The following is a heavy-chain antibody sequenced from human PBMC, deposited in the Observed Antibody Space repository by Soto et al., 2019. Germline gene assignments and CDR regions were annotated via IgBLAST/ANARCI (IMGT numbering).Heavy chain of an antibody. CDR3: ARTYYQWEALHYFDF. CDR1: GYTFTNHG. V-gene: IGHV1-69*13. D-gene: IGHD1-26*01. CDR2: IIPIFGTT. J-gene: IGHJ4*02. Sequence: QVQLVQSGTEVKKPGASVKVSCKTSGYTFTNHGINWVRQAPGQGLEWMGWIIPIFGTTHYEQNFQGRLSITADESTSTVYMELSSLRSDDTAIYFCARTYYQWEALHYFDFWGQGTLVTVSS.